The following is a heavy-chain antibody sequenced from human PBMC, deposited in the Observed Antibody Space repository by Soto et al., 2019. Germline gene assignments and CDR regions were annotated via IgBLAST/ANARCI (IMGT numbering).Heavy chain of an antibody. D-gene: IGHD6-6*01. CDR2: INPDGGAK. V-gene: IGHV3-7*05. J-gene: IGHJ4*02. CDR3: ARNSPLEARGH. Sequence: EVRLVESGGGLVQPGGSQRLSCAASGFTFSSYWVSWVRQAPGKGLEWVANINPDGGAKYYVDSVKGRFTISRDNAKNSLYLQMNSLRAEDTAVYYCARNSPLEARGHWGQGTLVTVSS. CDR1: GFTFSSYW.